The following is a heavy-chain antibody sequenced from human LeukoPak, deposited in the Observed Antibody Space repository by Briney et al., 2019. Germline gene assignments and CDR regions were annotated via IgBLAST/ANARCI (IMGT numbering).Heavy chain of an antibody. CDR2: IWYDGSNK. CDR3: ARDCDFWGNNWFDP. CDR1: GFTFSSYG. Sequence: GESLKISCAASGFTFSSYGMHWVRQAPGKGLEWVAVIWYDGSNKYYADSVKGRFTISRDNSKNTLYLQMNSLRAEDTAVYYCARDCDFWGNNWFDPWGQGTLVTVSS. J-gene: IGHJ5*02. D-gene: IGHD3-16*01. V-gene: IGHV3-33*01.